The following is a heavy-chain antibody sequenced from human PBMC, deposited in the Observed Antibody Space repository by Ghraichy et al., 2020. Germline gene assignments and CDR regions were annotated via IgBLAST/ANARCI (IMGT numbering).Heavy chain of an antibody. Sequence: SETLSLTCAVYGGSFSGYYWSWIRQPPGKGLEWIGEINHSGSTNYNPSLKSRVTISVDTSKNQFSLKLSSVTAADTAVYYCARVRLRSGWYSRGSNWFDPWGQGTLVTVSS. D-gene: IGHD6-19*01. CDR2: INHSGST. CDR1: GGSFSGYY. J-gene: IGHJ5*02. V-gene: IGHV4-34*01. CDR3: ARVRLRSGWYSRGSNWFDP.